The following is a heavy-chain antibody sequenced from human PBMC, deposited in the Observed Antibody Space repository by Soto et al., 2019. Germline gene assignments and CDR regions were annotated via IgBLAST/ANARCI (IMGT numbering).Heavy chain of an antibody. D-gene: IGHD3-22*01. CDR3: ARDPNAFYDSSGQPSFDY. J-gene: IGHJ4*02. V-gene: IGHV1-46*01. CDR1: GYTFTSYY. Sequence: ASVKVSCKASGYTFTSYYMHWVRQAPEQGLEWMGIINPSGGSTSYAQKFQGRVTMTRDTSTSTVYMELSSLRSEDTAVYYCARDPNAFYDSSGQPSFDYWGQGTLVTVSS. CDR2: INPSGGST.